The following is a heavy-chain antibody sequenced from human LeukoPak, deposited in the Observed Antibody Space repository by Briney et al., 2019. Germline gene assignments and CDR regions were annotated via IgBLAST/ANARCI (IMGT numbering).Heavy chain of an antibody. Sequence: SETLSLTCTVSGGSISSYYWSWIRQPAGKGLEWIGRIYTSGSTNYNPSLKSRVTISVDKSKNQFSLKLSSVTAADTAVYYCARQGVLTDYYYYYMDVWGKGTTVTISS. D-gene: IGHD4/OR15-4a*01. V-gene: IGHV4-4*07. J-gene: IGHJ6*03. CDR3: ARQGVLTDYYYYYMDV. CDR1: GGSISSYY. CDR2: IYTSGST.